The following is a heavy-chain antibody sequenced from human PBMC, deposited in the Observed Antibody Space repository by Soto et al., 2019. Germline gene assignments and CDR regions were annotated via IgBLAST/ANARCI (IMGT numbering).Heavy chain of an antibody. CDR1: GGSISSGGYS. CDR3: ASKSYDFWSGYSGRIMDA. CDR2: IYHSGGT. D-gene: IGHD3-3*01. J-gene: IGHJ6*02. V-gene: IGHV4-30-2*01. Sequence: PXETLSLTCAVSGGSISSGGYSWSWIRQPPGKGLEWIGYIYHSGGTYYNPSLKSRVTISVDRSKNQFSLKLSSVTAADTAVYYCASKSYDFWSGYSGRIMDAWGQGTTVTVSS.